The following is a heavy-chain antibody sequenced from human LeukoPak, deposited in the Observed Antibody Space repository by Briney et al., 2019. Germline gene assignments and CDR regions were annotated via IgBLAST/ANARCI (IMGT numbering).Heavy chain of an antibody. V-gene: IGHV1-2*02. CDR1: GYTFTGYY. CDR2: INPNSGGT. Sequence: ASVKVSCKASGYTFTGYYMHWVRQAPGQGLEWMGWINPNSGGTDYSQKFQGRVTMTRDTSISTAYMELSRLRSDDTAVYYCATEKLSGSGSYDYDYWGRGTTVTVSS. CDR3: ATEKLSGSGSYDYDY. D-gene: IGHD3-10*01. J-gene: IGHJ4*03.